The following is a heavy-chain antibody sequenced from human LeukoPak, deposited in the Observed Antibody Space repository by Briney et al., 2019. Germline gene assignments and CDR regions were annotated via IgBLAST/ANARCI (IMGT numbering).Heavy chain of an antibody. V-gene: IGHV3-7*03. D-gene: IGHD2-8*01. CDR1: GFTFSTYW. J-gene: IGHJ6*02. Sequence: AGGSLRLSCAASGFTFSTYWMSWDRRAPGKGLEWLAVIKYNGTEKYYVDSVKGRFTISRDNSKDTVSLQMNSLRAEDSAIYYCVKDRPCDTCMPMDAWGQGTTVTVSS. CDR3: VKDRPCDTCMPMDA. CDR2: IKYNGTEK.